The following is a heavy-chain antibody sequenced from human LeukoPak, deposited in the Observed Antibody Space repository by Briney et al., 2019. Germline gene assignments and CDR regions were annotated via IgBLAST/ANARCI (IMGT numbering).Heavy chain of an antibody. V-gene: IGHV3-23*01. J-gene: IGHJ3*02. D-gene: IGHD2-8*02. CDR1: GFTFSSYA. CDR3: GREIRTTLVLDVFDI. CDR2: TSGFGGST. Sequence: PGGSLRLSCAASGFTFSSYAMSWVRQAPGKGLEWVSTTSGFGGSTYYADSVKGRFTISRDNAKNSLYLQMNSLRDDDTAVYYCGREIRTTLVLDVFDIWGQGTMVTVSS.